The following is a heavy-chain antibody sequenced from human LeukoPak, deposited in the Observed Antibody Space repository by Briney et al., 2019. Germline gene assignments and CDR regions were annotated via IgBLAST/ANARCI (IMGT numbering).Heavy chain of an antibody. CDR1: GGSISSGSYY. D-gene: IGHD3-22*01. Sequence: TPSETLSLTCTVSGGSISSGSYYWSWIRQPAGKGLEWIGRIYTSGSTNYNPSLKSRVTISVDTSKNQFSLKLSSVTAADTAVYYCARGLRRYYDSSGLYYYYYYMDVWGKGTTVTVSS. J-gene: IGHJ6*03. CDR2: IYTSGST. V-gene: IGHV4-61*02. CDR3: ARGLRRYYDSSGLYYYYYYMDV.